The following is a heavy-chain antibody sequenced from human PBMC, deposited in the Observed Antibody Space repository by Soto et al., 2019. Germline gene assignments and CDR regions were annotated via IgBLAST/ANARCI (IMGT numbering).Heavy chain of an antibody. J-gene: IGHJ5*02. CDR3: AREGRP. Sequence: PGGSLRLSCAASGFTFSNYAVTWVRQAPGKGLEWVSGISGSGGSTYYADSVKDRFSISRDNSKNTLHLQMNSLRAEDTAVYYCAREGRPWGQGTLVTVSS. CDR2: ISGSGGST. D-gene: IGHD2-15*01. CDR1: GFTFSNYA. V-gene: IGHV3-23*01.